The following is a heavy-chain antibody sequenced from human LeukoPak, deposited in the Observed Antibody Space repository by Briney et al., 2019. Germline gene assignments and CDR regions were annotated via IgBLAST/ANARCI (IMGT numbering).Heavy chain of an antibody. V-gene: IGHV3-66*01. CDR1: GFTVSSNY. J-gene: IGHJ4*02. D-gene: IGHD5-18*01. CDR3: ARDQYSYAHAAH. CDR2: IYSGGTT. Sequence: GGSLRLSCAASGFTVSSNYMSWVRQAPGKGLEWASVIYSGGTTYYADSVKGRFTISRDNSKNTLHLQMNSLRAEDTAVYYCARDQYSYAHAAHWGQGTLVTVSS.